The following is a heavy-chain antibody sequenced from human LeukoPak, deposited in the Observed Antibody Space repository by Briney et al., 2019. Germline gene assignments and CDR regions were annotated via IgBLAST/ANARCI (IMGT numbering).Heavy chain of an antibody. CDR3: SLGSGSYLDY. Sequence: SETLSLTCTVSGSSISSSSYYWGWIHQPPGKGLEWIGSIYYSGSTYYNPSLKSRVTISVDTSKNQFSLKLSSVTAADTAVYYCSLGSGSYLDYWGQGTLVTVSS. J-gene: IGHJ4*02. D-gene: IGHD3-10*01. CDR2: IYYSGST. CDR1: GSSISSSSYY. V-gene: IGHV4-39*01.